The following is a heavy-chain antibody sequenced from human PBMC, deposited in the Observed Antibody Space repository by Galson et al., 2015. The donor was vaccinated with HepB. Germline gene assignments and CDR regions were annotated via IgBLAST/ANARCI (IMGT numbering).Heavy chain of an antibody. V-gene: IGHV3-30*03. Sequence: SLRLSCAASGFTFSSYGMHWVRQAPGKGLEWVAVISYDGSNKYYADSVKGRFTISRDNSKNTLYLQMNSLRAEDTAVYYCATDIVVVVAATPGDYWGQGTLVTVSS. J-gene: IGHJ4*02. D-gene: IGHD2-15*01. CDR2: ISYDGSNK. CDR3: ATDIVVVVAATPGDY. CDR1: GFTFSSYG.